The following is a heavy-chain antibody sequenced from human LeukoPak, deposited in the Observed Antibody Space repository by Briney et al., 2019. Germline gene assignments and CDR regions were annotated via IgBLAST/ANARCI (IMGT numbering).Heavy chain of an antibody. V-gene: IGHV4-39*07. CDR1: GGSISSSSYY. J-gene: IGHJ5*02. D-gene: IGHD5-24*01. CDR3: ARDRRDGYNLDP. Sequence: SETLSLTCTVSGGSISSSSYYWGWIRQPPGKGLEWIGSIYYSGSTYYNPSLKSRVTISVDTSKNQFSLKLSSVTAADTAVYYCARDRRDGYNLDPWGQGTLVTVSS. CDR2: IYYSGST.